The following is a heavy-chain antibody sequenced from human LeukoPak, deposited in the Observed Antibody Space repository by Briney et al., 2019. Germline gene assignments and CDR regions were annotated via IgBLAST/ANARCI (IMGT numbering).Heavy chain of an antibody. V-gene: IGHV3-23*01. CDR3: AKSDTPKPSDY. CDR1: GFTFSSYA. CDR2: ISGSGGST. D-gene: IGHD1-14*01. Sequence: GGSLRLSCAASGFTFSSYAMSWVRQAPGKGLEWVSAISGSGGSTYYADSVKGRFTISRDNSKNTLYLQMNSQTTEDTAVSDCAKSDTPKPSDYWGQGTLVTVSS. J-gene: IGHJ4*02.